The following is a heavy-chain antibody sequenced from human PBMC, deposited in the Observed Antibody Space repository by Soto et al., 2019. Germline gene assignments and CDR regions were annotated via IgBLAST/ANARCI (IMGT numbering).Heavy chain of an antibody. Sequence: GGSLRLSCAASGFTFDDYAMHWVRQAPGKGLEWVSGISWNSGTIGYADSVKGRFTISRDNAKNSLYLQMNSLRAEDTALYYCAKDGNWNYVVDYFDYWGQGTLVTVSS. V-gene: IGHV3-9*01. CDR3: AKDGNWNYVVDYFDY. J-gene: IGHJ4*02. CDR1: GFTFDDYA. CDR2: ISWNSGTI. D-gene: IGHD1-7*01.